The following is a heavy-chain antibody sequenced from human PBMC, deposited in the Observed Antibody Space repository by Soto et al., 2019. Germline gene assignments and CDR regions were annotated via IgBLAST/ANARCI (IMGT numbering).Heavy chain of an antibody. J-gene: IGHJ5*02. D-gene: IGHD6-13*01. V-gene: IGHV1-24*01. CDR2: FDPEDGDK. CDR3: ATVDNNAPMAAAGMGWFDP. Sequence: QVQLVQSGAEVKKPGASVKVSCKVSGYTLTELSMHWVRQAPGKGLEWMGGFDPEDGDKIYAQKFQGRVTMTEDTTTDTAYMELSSLRSEDTTVYYCATVDNNAPMAAAGMGWFDPWGQGTLVTVSS. CDR1: GYTLTELS.